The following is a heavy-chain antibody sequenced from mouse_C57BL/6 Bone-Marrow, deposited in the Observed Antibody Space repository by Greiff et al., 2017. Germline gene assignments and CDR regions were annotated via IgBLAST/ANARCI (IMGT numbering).Heavy chain of an antibody. V-gene: IGHV14-4*01. CDR2: IDPENGDT. Sequence: EVQLQQSGAELVRPGASVKLSCPASGFNIKDDYMHWVKQRPEQGLEWIGWIDPENGDTEYTSKFQGKATITADKSSSTAYMQLSSLTSEDYAVYYYARDYYGSSYWYFDVWGTGTTVTVSA. CDR3: ARDYYGSSYWYFDV. D-gene: IGHD1-1*01. J-gene: IGHJ1*03. CDR1: GFNIKDDY.